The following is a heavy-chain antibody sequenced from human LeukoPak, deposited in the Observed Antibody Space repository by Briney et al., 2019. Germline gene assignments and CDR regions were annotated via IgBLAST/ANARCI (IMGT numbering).Heavy chain of an antibody. D-gene: IGHD3-10*01. CDR1: GYTFTSYA. V-gene: IGHV7-4-1*02. CDR2: INTNTGNP. J-gene: IGHJ6*03. CDR3: ARGVASGSYYYYYMDV. Sequence: ASVKVSCKASGYTFTSYAMNWVRQAPGQGLEWMGWINTNTGNPTYAQGFTGRFVFSLDTSVSTAYLQISSLKAEDTAVYYCARGVASGSYYYYYMDVWGKGTTVTVSS.